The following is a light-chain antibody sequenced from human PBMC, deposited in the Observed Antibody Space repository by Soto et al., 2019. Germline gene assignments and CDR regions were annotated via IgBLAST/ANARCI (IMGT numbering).Light chain of an antibody. CDR1: TSNILRNY. Sequence: QSVLTQPPSASGNPGQRLTISCSGSTSNILRNYVYWYRQLPGTAPRLLISMNDQWPSGVPDRFSGSKSGTSASLAISGLRSEDEADYYCASWDDSLSGYVFGTGTKVTVL. V-gene: IGLV1-47*01. CDR2: MND. J-gene: IGLJ1*01. CDR3: ASWDDSLSGYV.